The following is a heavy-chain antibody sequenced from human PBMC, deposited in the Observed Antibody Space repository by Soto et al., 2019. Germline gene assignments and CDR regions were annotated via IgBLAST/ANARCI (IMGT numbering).Heavy chain of an antibody. Sequence: EVQLLESGGGLVQPGGSLRLSRAASGFTFSSYAMSWVRQAPGKGLEWVSTISGSSGSTYYADSVKGRFSISRDNSNNTLYLQMNSLRAEDTAVYYCAKSSSSWYIYFQHWGQGTLVTVSS. CDR1: GFTFSSYA. CDR2: ISGSSGST. D-gene: IGHD6-13*01. V-gene: IGHV3-23*01. J-gene: IGHJ1*01. CDR3: AKSSSSWYIYFQH.